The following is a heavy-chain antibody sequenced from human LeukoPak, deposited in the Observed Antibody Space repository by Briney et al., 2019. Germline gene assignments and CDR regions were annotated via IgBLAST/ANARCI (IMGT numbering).Heavy chain of an antibody. J-gene: IGHJ6*02. D-gene: IGHD6-13*01. CDR2: INPSGGST. CDR1: GYTFTSYY. V-gene: IGHV1-46*01. CDR3: ASSPSAAGVGYCGMDV. Sequence: ASVKVSCKASGYTFTSYYMHWVRQAPGQGLEWMGIINPSGGSTSYAQKFQGRVTMTRDTSTSTVYMELSSLRSEDTAVYYCASSPSAAGVGYCGMDVWGQGTTVTVSS.